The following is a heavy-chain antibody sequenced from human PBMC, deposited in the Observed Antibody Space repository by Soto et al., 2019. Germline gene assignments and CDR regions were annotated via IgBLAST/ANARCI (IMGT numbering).Heavy chain of an antibody. D-gene: IGHD3-3*01. CDR1: GYSFTSYW. V-gene: IGHV5-51*01. J-gene: IGHJ6*02. Sequence: PGESLKISCKGSGYSFTSYWIGWVRQMPGKGLEWMGIIYPGDSDTRYSPSFQGQVTISADKSISTAYLQWSSLKASDTAMYYCARSTGLGYSYGWSPYDFWSGSPTAYLYGMDVWGQGTTVTVSS. CDR2: IYPGDSDT. CDR3: ARSTGLGYSYGWSPYDFWSGSPTAYLYGMDV.